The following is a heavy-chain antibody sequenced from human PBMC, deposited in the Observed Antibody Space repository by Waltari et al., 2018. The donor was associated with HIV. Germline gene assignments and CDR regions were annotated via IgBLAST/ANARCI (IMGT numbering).Heavy chain of an antibody. J-gene: IGHJ6*02. CDR2: INHSGST. CDR1: GGSFSGYY. CDR3: ARPLPFRGYSHGRGPASGGMDV. D-gene: IGHD5-18*01. Sequence: QVQLQQWGAGLLKPSETLSLTCAVYGGSFSGYYWSWIRQPQGKGLAWIGEINHSGSTNNNPSLKSRVTISVDTSKNQFSLKLSSVTAADTAVYYCARPLPFRGYSHGRGPASGGMDVWGQGTTVTVSS. V-gene: IGHV4-34*01.